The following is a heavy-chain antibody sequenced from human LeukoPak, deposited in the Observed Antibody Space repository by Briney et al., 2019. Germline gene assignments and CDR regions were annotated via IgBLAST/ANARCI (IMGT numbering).Heavy chain of an antibody. D-gene: IGHD3-10*01. J-gene: IGHJ3*02. V-gene: IGHV4-34*01. Sequence: NPSETLSLTCAVYGGSFSGYYWSWIRQPPGKGLEWIGEINHSGSTNYNPSLKSRVTISVDTSKNQFSLKLSSVTAADTAVYYCARFLLAGSGSSHAFDIWGQGTMVTVSS. CDR3: ARFLLAGSGSSHAFDI. CDR2: INHSGST. CDR1: GGSFSGYY.